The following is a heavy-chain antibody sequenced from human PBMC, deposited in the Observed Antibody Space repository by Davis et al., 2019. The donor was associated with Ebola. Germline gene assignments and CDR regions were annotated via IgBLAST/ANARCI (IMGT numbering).Heavy chain of an antibody. CDR3: ARQNVAVVPAPDY. CDR1: GGSISNVNYY. D-gene: IGHD2-15*01. CDR2: IYYGGNT. J-gene: IGHJ4*01. Sequence: MPSETLSLTCSVSGGSISNVNYYWGWIRQPPGKGLEWIGSIYYGGNTYYGPSLKSRVTMSVDTSKNQFSLKLRSVTAADTAVYYCARQNVAVVPAPDYWGQGTLVTVSS. V-gene: IGHV4-39*01.